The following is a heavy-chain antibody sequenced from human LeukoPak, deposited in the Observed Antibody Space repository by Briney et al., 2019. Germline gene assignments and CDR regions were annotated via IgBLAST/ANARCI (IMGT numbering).Heavy chain of an antibody. J-gene: IGHJ4*02. Sequence: SGTLSLTCTVSGGSISSYYWSWIRQPPGKGLEWIGYIYYSGSTNYNPSLKSRVTISVDTSKNQFSLKLSSVTAADTAVYYCARDGGLQFDYWGQGTLVTVSS. D-gene: IGHD2-15*01. CDR3: ARDGGLQFDY. CDR1: GGSISSYY. V-gene: IGHV4-59*01. CDR2: IYYSGST.